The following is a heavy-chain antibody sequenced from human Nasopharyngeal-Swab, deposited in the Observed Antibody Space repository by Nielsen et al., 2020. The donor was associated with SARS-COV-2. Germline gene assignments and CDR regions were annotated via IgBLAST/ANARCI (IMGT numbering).Heavy chain of an antibody. CDR1: GFTFSSYA. V-gene: IGHV3-30-3*01. CDR2: ISYDGSNK. J-gene: IGHJ2*01. D-gene: IGHD7-27*01. Sequence: GESLKISCAASGFTFSSYAMHWVRQAPGKGLEWVAVISYDGSNKYYADSVKGRFTISRDNSKNTLYLQMNSLRAEDTAVFYCARGGRLELGFYWYFDLWGRGTLFTVSS. CDR3: ARGGRLELGFYWYFDL.